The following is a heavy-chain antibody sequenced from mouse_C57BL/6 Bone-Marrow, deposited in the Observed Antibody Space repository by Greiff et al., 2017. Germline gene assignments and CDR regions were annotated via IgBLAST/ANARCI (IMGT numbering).Heavy chain of an antibody. CDR3: TTDYYGSSDY. J-gene: IGHJ2*01. D-gene: IGHD1-1*01. V-gene: IGHV14-4*01. CDR2: IDPENGDT. Sequence: VQLQQSGAELVRPGASVKLSCTASGFNIKDDYMHWVKQRPEQGLEWIGWIDPENGDTEYASNFQGKATITADTSSNTAYLQLSSLTSEDTAVYYCTTDYYGSSDYWGQGTTLAVSS. CDR1: GFNIKDDY.